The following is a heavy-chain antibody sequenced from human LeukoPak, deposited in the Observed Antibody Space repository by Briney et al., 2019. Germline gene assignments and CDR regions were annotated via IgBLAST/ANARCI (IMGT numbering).Heavy chain of an antibody. J-gene: IGHJ5*02. Sequence: PSEILSLTCAVYGGSFSGYYWSWIRQPPGKGLEWIGEINHSGSTNYNPSLKSRVTISVDTSKNQFSLKLSSVTAADTAVYYCATQYGSGSYHEYNWFDPWGQGTLVTVSS. CDR2: INHSGST. CDR1: GGSFSGYY. CDR3: ATQYGSGSYHEYNWFDP. V-gene: IGHV4-34*01. D-gene: IGHD3-10*01.